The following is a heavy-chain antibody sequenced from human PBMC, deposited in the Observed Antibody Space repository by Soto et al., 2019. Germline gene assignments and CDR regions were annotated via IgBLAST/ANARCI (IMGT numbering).Heavy chain of an antibody. V-gene: IGHV1-18*01. CDR3: ANDFPRYDFWSGYNYGMDV. Sequence: EAAVKVSCKASGYTFTSYGIIRVRQAPGPGLEGMGWISAYNGNTNYAQKLQGRVTMTTNTSTSTAYMEPRSLRSDDPGDYYFANDFPRYDFWSGYNYGMDVWGQGTTVTVSS. CDR1: GYTFTSYG. J-gene: IGHJ6*02. D-gene: IGHD3-3*01. CDR2: ISAYNGNT.